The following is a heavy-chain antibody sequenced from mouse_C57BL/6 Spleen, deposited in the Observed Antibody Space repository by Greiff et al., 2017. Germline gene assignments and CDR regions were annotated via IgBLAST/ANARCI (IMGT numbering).Heavy chain of an antibody. J-gene: IGHJ2*01. D-gene: IGHD1-1*01. V-gene: IGHV1-18*01. CDR3: ARNYGSPWYFDY. Sequence: VQLQQSGPELVKPGASVKIPCKASGYTFTDYNMDWVKQSHGKSLEWIGDINPNNGGAIYNQKFKGKATLTVDKSSSTAYMELRSLTSEDTAVYYCARNYGSPWYFDYWGQGTTLTVSS. CDR2: INPNNGGA. CDR1: GYTFTDYN.